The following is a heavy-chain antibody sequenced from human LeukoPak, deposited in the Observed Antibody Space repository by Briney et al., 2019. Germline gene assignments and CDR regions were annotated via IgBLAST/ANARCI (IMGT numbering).Heavy chain of an antibody. D-gene: IGHD6-19*01. Sequence: PGTLSLTCIVSGGSISSYYWSWIRQPAGKGLEWIGQIHTSGSTNYNPSLKSRVAMSVDTSKNQFSLELSSVTAADTAVYYSAGRAQTTGWSFDYWGQGALVTVSS. J-gene: IGHJ4*02. CDR1: GGSISSYY. V-gene: IGHV4-4*07. CDR2: IHTSGST. CDR3: AGRAQTTGWSFDY.